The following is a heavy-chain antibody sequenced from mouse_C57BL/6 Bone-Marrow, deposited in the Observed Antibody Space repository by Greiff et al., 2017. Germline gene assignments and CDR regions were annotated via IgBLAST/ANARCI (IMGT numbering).Heavy chain of an antibody. CDR2: INPNYGTT. V-gene: IGHV1-39*01. CDR3: ARYDYEAWFAY. J-gene: IGHJ3*01. Sequence: EVKVVESGPELVKPGASVKISCKASGYSFTDYNMNWVKQSNGKSLEWIGVINPNYGTTSYNQKFKGKATLTVDQSSSTAYMQLNSLTSEDSAVYYCARYDYEAWFAYWGQGTLVTVSA. D-gene: IGHD2-4*01. CDR1: GYSFTDYN.